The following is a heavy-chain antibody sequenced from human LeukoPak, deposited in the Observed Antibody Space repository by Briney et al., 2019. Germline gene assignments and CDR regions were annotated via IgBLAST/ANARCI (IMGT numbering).Heavy chain of an antibody. CDR1: GFTVSSNY. Sequence: PGGSLRLSCAASGFTVSSNYMSWVRQAPGKGLEWVSVIYSGGSTYYADSVKGRFTISRDNSKNTLYLQMNSLRAEDTAVYYCARDVVVPAAMVYYYYGMDVWGQGITVTVSS. CDR3: ARDVVVPAAMVYYYYGMDV. D-gene: IGHD2-2*01. CDR2: IYSGGST. J-gene: IGHJ6*02. V-gene: IGHV3-66*02.